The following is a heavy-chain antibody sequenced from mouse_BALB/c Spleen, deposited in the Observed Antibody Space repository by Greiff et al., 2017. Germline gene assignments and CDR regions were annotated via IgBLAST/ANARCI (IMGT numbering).Heavy chain of an antibody. Sequence: VQLQQSGAELVKPGASVKLSCKASGYTFTSYYMYWVKQRPGQGLEWIGEINPSNGGTNFNEKFKSKATLTVDKSSSTAYMQLSSLTSEDSAVYYCTRYNGNYAMDYWGQGTSVTVSS. CDR1: GYTFTSYY. D-gene: IGHD2-3*01. J-gene: IGHJ4*01. CDR3: TRYNGNYAMDY. CDR2: INPSNGGT. V-gene: IGHV1S81*02.